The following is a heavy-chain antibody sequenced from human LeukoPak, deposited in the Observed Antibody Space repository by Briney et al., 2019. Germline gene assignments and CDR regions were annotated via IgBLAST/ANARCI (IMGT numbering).Heavy chain of an antibody. V-gene: IGHV4-39*01. J-gene: IGHJ4*02. CDR3: ARSRDGYGTG. Sequence: SETLSLTRIVSGGSISSSSYYWGWIRQPPGKGLEGIGSNYYSGSTYYNPYLKSRVTISVDTSKNQFSLKLSSVTAADTAVYYCARSRDGYGTGWGQGTLVTVSS. D-gene: IGHD5-24*01. CDR1: GGSISSSSYY. CDR2: NYYSGST.